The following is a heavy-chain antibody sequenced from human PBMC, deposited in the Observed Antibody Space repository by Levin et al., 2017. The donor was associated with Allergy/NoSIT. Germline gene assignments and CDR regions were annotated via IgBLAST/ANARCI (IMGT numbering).Heavy chain of an antibody. CDR2: MNPNSGNT. D-gene: IGHD3-10*01. CDR3: ARSSYRGIGSGVWFRLYYYYMDV. V-gene: IGHV1-8*01. CDR1: GYTFTSYD. J-gene: IGHJ6*03. Sequence: ASVKVSCKASGYTFTSYDINWVRQATGQGLEWMGWMNPNSGNTGYAQKFQGRVTMTRNTSISTAYMELSSLRSEDTAVYYCARSSYRGIGSGVWFRLYYYYMDVWGKGTTVTVSS.